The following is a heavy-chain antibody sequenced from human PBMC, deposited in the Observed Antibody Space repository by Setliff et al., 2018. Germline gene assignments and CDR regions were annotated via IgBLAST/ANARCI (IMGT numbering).Heavy chain of an antibody. V-gene: IGHV4-61*02. CDR1: GGSFDSGTHY. Sequence: SETLSLTCTVTGGSFDSGTHYWSWIRQPAGKVPEWIGLIQGTGNTNYNPSLQSRATISIDTSKNQISLKITSVTAADTALYSCAGTPARGTTWLSPFDYWGQGIQVTVSS. CDR3: AGTPARGTTWLSPFDY. J-gene: IGHJ4*02. CDR2: IQGTGNT. D-gene: IGHD3-9*01.